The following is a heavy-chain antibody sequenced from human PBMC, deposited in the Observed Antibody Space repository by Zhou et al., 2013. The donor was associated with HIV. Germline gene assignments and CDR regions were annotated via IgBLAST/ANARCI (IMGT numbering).Heavy chain of an antibody. J-gene: IGHJ3*02. CDR3: ARHRRYGDNSYAFDI. Sequence: QVQLVQSGAEVKKPGASVKVSCKASGYTFTSYGISWVRQAAGQGLEWMGWISAYNGNTNSSQKFQDRVSMTTDTSASTAYMELRSLRSDDTAVYYCARHRRYGDNSYAFDIWGQGTMVTVSS. V-gene: IGHV1-18*01. D-gene: IGHD2-21*01. CDR1: GYTFTSYG. CDR2: ISAYNGNT.